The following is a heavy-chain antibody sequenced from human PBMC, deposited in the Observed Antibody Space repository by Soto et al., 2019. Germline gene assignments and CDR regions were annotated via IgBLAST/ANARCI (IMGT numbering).Heavy chain of an antibody. D-gene: IGHD1-1*01. CDR3: SRDRRACNRGNENYFYAMDV. J-gene: IGHJ6*02. Sequence: QVQLVQSGPEVKKPGSSVKVSCKASGGTFRTYAVSWVRRAPGHGLEWLGGIIPAHDTPNYAPRFEGRVTITADESTNTAYMELNSLTSDDTAVYYCSRDRRACNRGNENYFYAMDVWGQGTTVTVSS. V-gene: IGHV1-69*01. CDR2: IIPAHDTP. CDR1: GGTFRTYA.